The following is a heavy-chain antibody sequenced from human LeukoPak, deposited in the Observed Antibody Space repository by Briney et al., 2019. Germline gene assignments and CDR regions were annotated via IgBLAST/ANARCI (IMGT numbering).Heavy chain of an antibody. D-gene: IGHD3-22*01. Sequence: PSETLSLNCTVSGGSIGTYYWSWIRQPPGKGLEWIGYIYYSGSTNYNPSLKSRVTISVDTSKNQFFLKLSSVTAADTAVYYCARTRRLVGVIDIWGQGTMVTVSS. CDR1: GGSIGTYY. CDR3: ARTRRLVGVIDI. CDR2: IYYSGST. V-gene: IGHV4-59*08. J-gene: IGHJ3*02.